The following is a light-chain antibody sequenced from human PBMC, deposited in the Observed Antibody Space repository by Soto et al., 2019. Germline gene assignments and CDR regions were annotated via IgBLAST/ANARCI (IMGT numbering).Light chain of an antibody. V-gene: IGLV2-14*01. CDR3: SSYTSSSTPYV. CDR2: EVS. Sequence: QSALTQPASVSGSPGQSITISCTGTSRDVGGYNYFSWYQQHPGKAPKLMIYEVSNRPSGVSNRFSGSKSGNTASLTISGLQAEDEADYHCSSYTSSSTPYVFGTRTKLTVL. J-gene: IGLJ1*01. CDR1: SRDVGGYNY.